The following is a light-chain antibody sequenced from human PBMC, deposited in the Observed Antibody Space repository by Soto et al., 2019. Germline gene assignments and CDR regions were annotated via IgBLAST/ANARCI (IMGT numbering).Light chain of an antibody. V-gene: IGKV1-39*01. CDR2: AAS. J-gene: IGKJ4*01. CDR1: QSISSY. Sequence: DIQMTQSPSSLSASLADRVTITCRASQSISSYLNWYQQKPGKAPKLLIYAASSLQSGVPSRFSGSGSGTDFTLTISSLQPEDFATYYCQQSYSTLSTFGGGTKVDIK. CDR3: QQSYSTLST.